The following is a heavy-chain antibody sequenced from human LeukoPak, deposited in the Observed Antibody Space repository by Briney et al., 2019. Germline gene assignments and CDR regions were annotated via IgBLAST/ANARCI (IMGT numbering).Heavy chain of an antibody. D-gene: IGHD6-19*01. CDR1: GFTVSTNY. J-gene: IGHJ4*02. CDR3: TRTSSGWYSY. Sequence: PGGSLRLSCAASGFTVSTNYMNWVRQAPGKGLEWVSINYSGGSTNYADSVKGRFTISRDNSKNTLYLQMNGLRAEDTAVYYCTRTSSGWYSYWGQGTLVTVSS. V-gene: IGHV3-66*01. CDR2: NYSGGST.